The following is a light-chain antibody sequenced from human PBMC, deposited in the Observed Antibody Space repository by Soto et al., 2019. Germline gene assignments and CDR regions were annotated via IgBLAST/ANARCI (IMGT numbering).Light chain of an antibody. CDR3: SSYTRSTTRV. CDR2: DVS. CDR1: SSDVGGYNY. J-gene: IGLJ1*01. V-gene: IGLV2-14*01. Sequence: QSALTQPASVSGSPGQSITISCTGTSSDVGGYNYVSWYQQHPGKAPKVMIYDVSDRPSGVSNRFSGSKSGNTASLTISGLQAEDEGDYYCSSYTRSTTRVFGNGTKVTVL.